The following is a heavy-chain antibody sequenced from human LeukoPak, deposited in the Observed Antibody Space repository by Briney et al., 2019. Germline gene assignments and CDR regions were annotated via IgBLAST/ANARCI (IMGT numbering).Heavy chain of an antibody. Sequence: GGSLRLSCAASGFTFSSYDMHWVRQAPGKGLEGVAVISSDGGHKYYADSVKGRFTISRDNSKNTLYLQMNSLRPEDTAVYYCAKDWEDSSSSSFDYWGQGTLVTVSS. CDR2: ISSDGGHK. CDR3: AKDWEDSSSSSFDY. CDR1: GFTFSSYD. D-gene: IGHD6-6*01. V-gene: IGHV3-30*18. J-gene: IGHJ4*02.